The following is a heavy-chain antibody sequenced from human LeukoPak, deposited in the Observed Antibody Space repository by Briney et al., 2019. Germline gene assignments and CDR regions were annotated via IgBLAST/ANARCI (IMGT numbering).Heavy chain of an antibody. CDR3: ARNPSGFYYYYYGMDV. D-gene: IGHD7-27*01. V-gene: IGHV3-74*01. CDR1: GFTFSSHW. CDR2: INSDGSST. J-gene: IGHJ6*02. Sequence: GGSLRLSCAASGFTFSSHWMHWVRQAPGKGLVWVSRINSDGSSTSYADSVKGRFTISRDNAKNTLYLQMNSLRAEDTAVYYCARNPSGFYYYYYGMDVWGQGTTVTVSS.